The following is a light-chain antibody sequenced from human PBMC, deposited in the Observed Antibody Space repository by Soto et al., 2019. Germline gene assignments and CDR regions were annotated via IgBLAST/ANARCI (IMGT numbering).Light chain of an antibody. CDR1: QGIPSY. V-gene: IGKV1-9*01. CDR3: QQLGNYPLT. CDR2: GAS. J-gene: IGKJ4*01. Sequence: DNQLTQSPSSLSASVGDRVTITCRASQGIPSYFAWYQQKPGKAPKLLIYGASTLRSGVPSRFSGSGSGTDFTLTISSLQPEDFATYYCQQLGNYPLTFGGGTKVDIK.